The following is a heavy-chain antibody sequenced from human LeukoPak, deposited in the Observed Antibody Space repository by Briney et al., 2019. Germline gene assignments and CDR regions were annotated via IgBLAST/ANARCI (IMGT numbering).Heavy chain of an antibody. CDR3: ARGVPAAMGTDY. V-gene: IGHV4-39*07. D-gene: IGHD2-2*01. CDR2: INHSGST. J-gene: IGHJ4*02. Sequence: SETLSLTCTVSGGSISSSSYYWGWIRQPPGKGLEWIGEINHSGSTNYNPSLKSRVTISVDTSKNQFSLKLSSVTAADTAVYYCARGVPAAMGTDYWGQGTLVTVSS. CDR1: GGSISSSSYY.